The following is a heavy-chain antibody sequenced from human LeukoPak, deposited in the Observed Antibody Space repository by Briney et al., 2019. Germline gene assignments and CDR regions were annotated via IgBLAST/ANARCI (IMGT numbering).Heavy chain of an antibody. D-gene: IGHD5-24*01. CDR2: ISSSGSTI. J-gene: IGHJ4*02. V-gene: IGHV3-11*01. CDR3: AREGEMASIIDY. Sequence: PGGSLRLSCAASGFTFSDYYMSWIRQAPGKGLEWVSYISSSGSTIYYADSVKGRFIISRDNAKNSLNLQMNSLRAEDTAVYYCAREGEMASIIDYWGQGTLVTVSS. CDR1: GFTFSDYY.